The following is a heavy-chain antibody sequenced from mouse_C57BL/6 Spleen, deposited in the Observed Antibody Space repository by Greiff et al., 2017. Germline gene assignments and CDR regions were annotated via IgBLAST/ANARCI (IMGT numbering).Heavy chain of an antibody. V-gene: IGHV1-75*01. CDR1: GYTFTDYY. CDR3: ARSGDYDGAWFAY. J-gene: IGHJ3*01. CDR2: IFPGSGST. D-gene: IGHD2-4*01. Sequence: QVQLQQSGPELVKPGASVKISCKASGYTFTDYYINWVKQRPGQGLEWIGWIFPGSGSTYYNEKFKGKATLTVDKSSSTAYMLLSSLTAEDSAVYFCARSGDYDGAWFAYWGQGTLVTVSA.